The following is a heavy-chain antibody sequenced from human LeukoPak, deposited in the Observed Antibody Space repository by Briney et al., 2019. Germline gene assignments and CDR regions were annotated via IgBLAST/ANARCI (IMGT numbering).Heavy chain of an antibody. CDR1: GGSFSGYY. CDR3: ARGEATGTTY. J-gene: IGHJ4*02. Sequence: PSETLSLTGAVYGGSFSGYYWSWIRQPPGKGLEWIGEINHSGSTNYNPSLKSRVTISVDTSKNQFSLKLSSVTAADTAVYYCARGEATGTTYWGQGTLVTVSS. V-gene: IGHV4-34*01. D-gene: IGHD1-7*01. CDR2: INHSGST.